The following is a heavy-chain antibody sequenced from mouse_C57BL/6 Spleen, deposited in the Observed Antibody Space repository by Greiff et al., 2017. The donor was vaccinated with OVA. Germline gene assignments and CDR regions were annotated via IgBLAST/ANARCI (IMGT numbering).Heavy chain of an antibody. J-gene: IGHJ3*01. CDR2: INPGSGGT. CDR3: ARRGTVVAPFAY. V-gene: IGHV1-54*01. Sequence: VQRVESGAELVRPGTSVKVSCKASGYAFTNYLIEWVKQRPGQGLEWIGVINPGSGGTNYNEKFQGKATLTADKSSSTAYMQLSSLTSEDSAVYFCARRGTVVAPFAYWGQGTLVTVSA. D-gene: IGHD1-1*01. CDR1: GYAFTNYL.